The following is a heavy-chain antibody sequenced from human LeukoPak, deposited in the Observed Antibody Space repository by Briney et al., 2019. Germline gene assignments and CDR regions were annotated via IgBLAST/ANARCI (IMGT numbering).Heavy chain of an antibody. CDR2: IYYSGST. CDR3: ARSVYDILTGYYHFDY. CDR1: GGSISSYY. Sequence: SETLSLTCTVSGGSISSYYWSWIRQPPGKGLEWIGYIYYSGSTYYNPSLKSRVTISVDTSKNQLSLKLSSVTAADTAVYYCARSVYDILTGYYHFDYWGQGTLVTVSS. D-gene: IGHD3-9*01. J-gene: IGHJ4*02. V-gene: IGHV4-59*01.